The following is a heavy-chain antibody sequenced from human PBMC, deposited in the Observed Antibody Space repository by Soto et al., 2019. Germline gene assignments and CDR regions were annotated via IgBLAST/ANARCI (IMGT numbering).Heavy chain of an antibody. CDR2: ISSSSAAI. V-gene: IGHV3-48*02. CDR1: GFTLTNYA. CDR3: ARDQSRGQVLYYYRDV. Sequence: EVQLVESGGGLVQPGGSLRLSCAASGFTLTNYAMNWVRQAPGKGLEWVSYISSSSAAIFYADSVKGRFTISRDNAKNSLSLQMNSLRDEDTAVYYCARDQSRGQVLYYYRDVWGRGTTVTVSS. D-gene: IGHD3-10*01. J-gene: IGHJ6*03.